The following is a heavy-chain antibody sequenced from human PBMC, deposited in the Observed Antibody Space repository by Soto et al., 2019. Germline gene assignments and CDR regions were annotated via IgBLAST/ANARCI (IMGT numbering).Heavy chain of an antibody. Sequence: VKVSCKASGGTFSSYAISWVRQAPGQGLEWMGGIIPIFGTANYAQKFQGRVTITADESTSTAYMELSSLRSEDTAVYYCARDLLDGYNDMAWGQGTLVTVSS. CDR3: ARDLLDGYNDMA. CDR1: GGTFSSYA. CDR2: IIPIFGTA. J-gene: IGHJ5*02. D-gene: IGHD3-9*01. V-gene: IGHV1-69*13.